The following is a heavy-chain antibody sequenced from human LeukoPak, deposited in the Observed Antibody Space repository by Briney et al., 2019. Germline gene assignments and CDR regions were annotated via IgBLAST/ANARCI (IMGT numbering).Heavy chain of an antibody. CDR1: GFIFSSYG. CDR3: AKDRSGSYSQGLDY. D-gene: IGHD1-26*01. V-gene: IGHV3-30*02. CDR2: IRYDGSNK. J-gene: IGHJ4*02. Sequence: GGSLRLSCAASGFIFSSYGMHWVRQAPGKGLEWVAFIRYDGSNKYYADSVKGRFTISRNNSKNTLYLQMNSLRAEDTAVYYCAKDRSGSYSQGLDYWGQGNLVSVSS.